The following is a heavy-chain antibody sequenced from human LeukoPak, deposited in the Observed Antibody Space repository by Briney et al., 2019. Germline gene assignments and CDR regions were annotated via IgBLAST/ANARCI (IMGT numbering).Heavy chain of an antibody. D-gene: IGHD4-17*01. V-gene: IGHV4-59*01. Sequence: SETLSLTCTVSGGSISSYYWSWIRQPPGKGLEWIGYIYYGGSTNYNPSLKSRVTISVDTSKNQFSLKLSSVTAADTAVYYCARLVGPVTYPFDYWGQGTLVTVSS. CDR1: GGSISSYY. CDR3: ARLVGPVTYPFDY. CDR2: IYYGGST. J-gene: IGHJ4*02.